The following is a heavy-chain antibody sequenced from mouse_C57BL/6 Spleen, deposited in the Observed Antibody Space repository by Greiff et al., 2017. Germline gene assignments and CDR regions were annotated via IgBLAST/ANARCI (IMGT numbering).Heavy chain of an antibody. CDR2: IWSDGST. J-gene: IGHJ1*03. V-gene: IGHV2-6-1*01. Sequence: QVQLKQSGPGLVAPSQSLSITCTVSGFSLTSYGVHWVRQPPGKGLEWLVVIWSDGSTTYNSALKSRLSISKDNSKSQVFLKMNSLQTDDTAMYYCARHGDYGNYSWYFDVWGTGTTVTVSS. CDR1: GFSLTSYG. CDR3: ARHGDYGNYSWYFDV. D-gene: IGHD2-1*01.